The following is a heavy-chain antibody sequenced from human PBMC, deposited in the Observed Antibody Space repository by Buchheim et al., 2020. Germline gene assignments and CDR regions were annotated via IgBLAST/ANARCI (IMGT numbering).Heavy chain of an antibody. D-gene: IGHD3-10*01. Sequence: QVQLVESGGGVVQPGRSLRLSCAASGFTFSSYGMHWVRQAPGKGLEWVAVISNDGSNKYYADSVKGRFTISRDNSKNTLYLQMNSLRAEDTAVYYCAKPRRGGYYYYGMNVWGQGTT. CDR1: GFTFSSYG. CDR3: AKPRRGGYYYYGMNV. CDR2: ISNDGSNK. V-gene: IGHV3-30*18. J-gene: IGHJ6*02.